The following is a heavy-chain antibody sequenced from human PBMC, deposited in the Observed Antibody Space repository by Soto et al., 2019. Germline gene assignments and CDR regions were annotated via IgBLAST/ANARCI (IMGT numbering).Heavy chain of an antibody. Sequence: PSETLSLTCAFSVDSIGNNVWWSWVRQPPGKGLEWIGEVYHNGLTDYNPSLKGRVTMSADMSKNQFSLSLTSVTAADTAIYYCARDAAVTGENDRFEYWGQGTLFTVSS. D-gene: IGHD1-1*01. V-gene: IGHV4-4*02. CDR1: VDSIGNNVW. CDR2: VYHNGLT. CDR3: ARDAAVTGENDRFEY. J-gene: IGHJ4*02.